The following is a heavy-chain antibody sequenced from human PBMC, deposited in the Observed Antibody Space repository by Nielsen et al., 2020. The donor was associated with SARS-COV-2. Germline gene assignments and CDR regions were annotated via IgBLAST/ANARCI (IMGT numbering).Heavy chain of an antibody. CDR1: GGSFSGYY. J-gene: IGHJ6*02. D-gene: IGHD2-8*01. CDR3: AREPCTNGVCYHGMDV. Sequence: SETLSLTCAVYGGSFSGYYWSWIRQPPGKGLEWIGEINHSGSTNYNPSLKSRVTISVDTSKNQFSLKLSSVTAADTAVYYCAREPCTNGVCYHGMDVWGQGTTVTVSS. CDR2: INHSGST. V-gene: IGHV4-34*01.